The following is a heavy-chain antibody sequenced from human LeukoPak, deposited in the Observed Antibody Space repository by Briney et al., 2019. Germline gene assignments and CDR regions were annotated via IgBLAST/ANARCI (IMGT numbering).Heavy chain of an antibody. CDR3: ARDPSVWSGYRVWGEDSWFDP. V-gene: IGHV3-21*01. CDR2: ISSSSSYI. J-gene: IGHJ5*02. CDR1: GFTFSSYS. Sequence: GGSLRLSCAASGFTFSSYSMNWVRQAPGKGLEWDSSISSSSSYICYADSVKGRFTISRDNAKSSLYLQMNSLRAEDTAVYYCARDPSVWSGYRVWGEDSWFDPWGQGTLVTVSS. D-gene: IGHD3-3*01.